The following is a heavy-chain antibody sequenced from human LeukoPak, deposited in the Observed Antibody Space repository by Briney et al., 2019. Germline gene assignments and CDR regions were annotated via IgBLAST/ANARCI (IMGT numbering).Heavy chain of an antibody. CDR3: ARGGPIAAAGNLDY. J-gene: IGHJ4*02. Sequence: SVTVSCKASGGTFSSYAISWVRQAPGQGLEWMGRIIPILGIANYAQKFQGRVTITADKSTSTAYMELSSLRSEDTAVYYCARGGPIAAAGNLDYWGQGTLVTVSS. CDR1: GGTFSSYA. D-gene: IGHD6-13*01. CDR2: IIPILGIA. V-gene: IGHV1-69*04.